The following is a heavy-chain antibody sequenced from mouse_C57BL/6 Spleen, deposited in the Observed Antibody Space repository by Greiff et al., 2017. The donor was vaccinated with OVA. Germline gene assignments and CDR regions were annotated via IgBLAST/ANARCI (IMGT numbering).Heavy chain of an antibody. V-gene: IGHV1-52*01. D-gene: IGHD2-12*01. CDR3: ARSYSSLAGFAY. Sequence: QVQLQQPGAELVRPGSSVKLSCKASGYTFTSYWMHWVKQRPIQGLEWIGNIDPSDSETHYNQKFKDKATLTVDKSSSTAYMQLSSLTSEDSAVYYCARSYSSLAGFAYWGQGTLVTVSA. CDR1: GYTFTSYW. CDR2: IDPSDSET. J-gene: IGHJ3*01.